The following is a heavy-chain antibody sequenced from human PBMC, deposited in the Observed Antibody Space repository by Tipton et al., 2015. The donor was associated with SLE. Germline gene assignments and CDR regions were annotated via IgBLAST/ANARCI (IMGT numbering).Heavy chain of an antibody. V-gene: IGHV4-61*01. CDR1: GGSVSSGSYY. D-gene: IGHD5-12*01. CDR2: IYYSGST. Sequence: TLSLTCTVSGGSVSSGSYYWSWIRQPPGKGLEWIGYIYYSGSTNYNPSLKSRVTTSVDTSKNQFSLKLSAVTAADTAVYYCAREGYSGYARRLLWFDPWGQGTLVTVSS. J-gene: IGHJ5*02. CDR3: AREGYSGYARRLLWFDP.